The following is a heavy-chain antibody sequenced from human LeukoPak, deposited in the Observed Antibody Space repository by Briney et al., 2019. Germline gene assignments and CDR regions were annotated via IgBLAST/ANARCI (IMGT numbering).Heavy chain of an antibody. CDR3: ARDEGAWDFRS. Sequence: PGGSLRLSCAASGFTFTNYWMSWVRQTPGKGLEWVANINQDGSEKFYVDSVTGRFTISRDNTKKSLYLQMNSLRAEDTAVYYCARDEGAWDFRSWGQGTLVTVSS. CDR2: INQDGSEK. D-gene: IGHD3-3*01. V-gene: IGHV3-7*03. CDR1: GFTFTNYW. J-gene: IGHJ5*02.